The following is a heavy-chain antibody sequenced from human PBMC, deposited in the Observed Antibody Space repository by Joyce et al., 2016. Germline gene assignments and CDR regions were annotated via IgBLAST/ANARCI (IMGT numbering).Heavy chain of an antibody. CDR3: AKDPRPAAINWLDA. CDR2: ISWNSGSI. J-gene: IGHJ5*02. D-gene: IGHD2-2*01. V-gene: IGHV3-9*01. CDR1: GFTFEDYG. Sequence: EVHLVESGGGLVQPGRSLRLSCTASGFTFEDYGLHWVRQPPGKGLEWISGISWNSGSIGYADAVKGRFTISRDNAKNSLNLQMNSLRPEDTALYFCAKDPRPAAINWLDAWGQGALVTVSS.